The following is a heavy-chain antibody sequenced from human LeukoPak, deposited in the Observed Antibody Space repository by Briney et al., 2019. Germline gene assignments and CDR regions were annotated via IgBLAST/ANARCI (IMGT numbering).Heavy chain of an antibody. Sequence: SETLSLTCTVSGGSISNSSYYWGWIRQPPGKGLEWIGSIYYSGSTYYNPSLKGRVTILVDTSKNQFSLKLSSVTAADTAVYYCAAASQLWLIDQWGQGTLVVVSS. CDR1: GGSISNSSYY. CDR3: AAASQLWLIDQ. J-gene: IGHJ4*02. CDR2: IYYSGST. D-gene: IGHD3-10*01. V-gene: IGHV4-39*07.